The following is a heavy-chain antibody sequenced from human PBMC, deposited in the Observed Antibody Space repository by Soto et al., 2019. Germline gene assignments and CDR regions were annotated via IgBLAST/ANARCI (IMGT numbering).Heavy chain of an antibody. CDR3: ARHMFGVVTRSSMDV. J-gene: IGHJ6*04. V-gene: IGHV4-59*08. CDR1: GGSISSYY. D-gene: IGHD3-3*02. CDR2: IYYSGST. Sequence: SETLSLTCTVSGGSISSYYWSWIRQPPGKGLEWIGYIYYSGSTNYNPSLKSRVTISVDTSKNQFSLKLSSVTAADTAVYYCARHMFGVVTRSSMDVWGKGTTVTVSS.